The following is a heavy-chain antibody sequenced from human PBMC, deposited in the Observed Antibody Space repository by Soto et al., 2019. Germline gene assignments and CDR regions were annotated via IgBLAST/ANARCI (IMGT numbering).Heavy chain of an antibody. CDR3: ARVISGYYRFDY. J-gene: IGHJ4*02. CDR2: INPSGGST. D-gene: IGHD3-3*01. CDR1: GYTFTSYY. V-gene: IGHV1-46*01. Sequence: QVQLVQSGAEVKKPGASVKVSCKASGYTFTSYYMHWVRQAPGQGLEWMGIINPSGGSTSYAQKLQGRVTTTRDKSTSTVYMELSSLRSEDTAVYYCARVISGYYRFDYWGQGPLVTVSS.